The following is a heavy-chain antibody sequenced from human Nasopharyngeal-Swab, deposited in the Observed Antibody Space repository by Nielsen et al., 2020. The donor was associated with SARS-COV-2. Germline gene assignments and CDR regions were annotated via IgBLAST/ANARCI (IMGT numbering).Heavy chain of an antibody. CDR2: ISYDGSNK. D-gene: IGHD4-23*01. CDR3: ASPKTFYGGNTGVDRAFDI. CDR1: GFTFSSYA. J-gene: IGHJ3*02. V-gene: IGHV3-30*04. Sequence: GESLKISCAASGFTFSSYAMHWVRQAPGKGLEWVAVISYDGSNKYYADSVKGRFTISRDNSKNTLHLQMNSLRAEDTAVYYCASPKTFYGGNTGVDRAFDIWGQGTKVHVTS.